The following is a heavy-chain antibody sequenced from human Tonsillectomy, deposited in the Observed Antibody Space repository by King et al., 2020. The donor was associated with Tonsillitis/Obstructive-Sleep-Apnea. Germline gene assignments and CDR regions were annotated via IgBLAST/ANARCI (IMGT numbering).Heavy chain of an antibody. CDR1: GFSFRDYA. J-gene: IGHJ4*02. D-gene: IGHD6-13*01. V-gene: IGHV3-9*01. Sequence: VQLVQSGGGLVQPGRSLRLSCAASGFSFRDYAMHWVRQAPGKGLEWVSGITWNSGTIAYADSVKGRCTISRDNAKNSLYLQMNSLRPEDTALYYCAKDIGSGWFHSFDYWGQGTLVTVSS. CDR3: AKDIGSGWFHSFDY. CDR2: ITWNSGTI.